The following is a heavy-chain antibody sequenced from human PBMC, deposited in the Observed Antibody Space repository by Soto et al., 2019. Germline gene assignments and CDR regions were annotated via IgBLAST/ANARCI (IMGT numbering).Heavy chain of an antibody. J-gene: IGHJ6*02. Sequence: PGGSLRLSCAASGFTVSSNYMSLVRQSPGKGLEWVSVIYSGGSTYYADSVRGRFTISRDNSKNTLYLQMKRLRAEDTAVYYCARDPTATRHGMDVWGQGTTVTVSS. CDR1: GFTVSSNY. D-gene: IGHD1-26*01. CDR2: IYSGGST. CDR3: ARDPTATRHGMDV. V-gene: IGHV3-53*01.